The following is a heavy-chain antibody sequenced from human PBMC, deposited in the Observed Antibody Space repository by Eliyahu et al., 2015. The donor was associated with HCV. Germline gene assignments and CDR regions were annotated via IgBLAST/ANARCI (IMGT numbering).Heavy chain of an antibody. V-gene: IGHV4-59*01. D-gene: IGHD6-19*01. CDR2: SHYSGST. Sequence: QVQLQESGPGLVKPSETLSLTCTVSGGSITTYYGSGIRQPPGKGLEWIGYSHYSGSTNYNPSLKSRVTISVDTSKNQFSLNLTSVTAADTAVYYCASGGGGIAVAGTGGWFDPWGQGTLVTVSS. CDR3: ASGGGGIAVAGTGGWFDP. J-gene: IGHJ5*02. CDR1: GGSITTYY.